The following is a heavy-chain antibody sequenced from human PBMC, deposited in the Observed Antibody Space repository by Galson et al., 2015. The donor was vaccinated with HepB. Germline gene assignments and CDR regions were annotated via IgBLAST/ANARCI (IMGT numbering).Heavy chain of an antibody. D-gene: IGHD6-19*01. J-gene: IGHJ3*02. Sequence: SLRLSCAASGFTFSSYWMSWVRQAPGKGLEWVANIKQDGSEKYYVDSVKGRFTISRDNAKNSLYLQMNSLRAEDTAVYYCARDGQWLVFDAFDIWGQGTMVTVSS. CDR3: ARDGQWLVFDAFDI. CDR2: IKQDGSEK. CDR1: GFTFSSYW. V-gene: IGHV3-7*03.